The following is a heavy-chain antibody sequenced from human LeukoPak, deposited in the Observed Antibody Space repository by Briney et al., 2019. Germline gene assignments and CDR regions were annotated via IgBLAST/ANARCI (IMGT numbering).Heavy chain of an antibody. CDR1: GFTFSSYA. Sequence: GGSLRLSCAASGFTFSSYAMSWVRQAPGKGLEWVSAISGSGGSTYYADSVKGRFTISRDNSKNTLYLQMNSLRDEDTAVYYCTRDHGSETYYNGVLGYWGRGTLVIVSS. CDR2: ISGSGGST. D-gene: IGHD3-10*01. V-gene: IGHV3-23*01. J-gene: IGHJ4*02. CDR3: TRDHGSETYYNGVLGY.